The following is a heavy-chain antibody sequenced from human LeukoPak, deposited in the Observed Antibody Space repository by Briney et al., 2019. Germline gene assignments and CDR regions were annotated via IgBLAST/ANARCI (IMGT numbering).Heavy chain of an antibody. CDR1: GFTFSSYS. CDR3: ARDLFGLDSENWFDP. V-gene: IGHV3-21*01. J-gene: IGHJ5*02. CDR2: ISSSSSYI. D-gene: IGHD3-10*02. Sequence: PGGSLRPSCTASGFTFSSYSMNWVRQAPGKGLEWVSSISSSSSYIYYADSVKGRFTISRDNAKNSLYLQMNSLRAEDTAVYYCARDLFGLDSENWFDPWGQGTLVTVSS.